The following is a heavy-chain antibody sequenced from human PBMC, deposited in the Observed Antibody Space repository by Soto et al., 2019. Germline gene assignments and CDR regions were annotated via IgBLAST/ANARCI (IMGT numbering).Heavy chain of an antibody. CDR3: AGDLTTGTTSDAFDI. V-gene: IGHV1-3*01. CDR1: GYTFTSYA. CDR2: INAGNGNT. Sequence: GASVKVSCKASGYTFTSYAMHWVRQAPGQRLEWMGWINAGNGNTKYSQKFQGRVTITRDTSASTAYMELSSLRSEDTAVYYCAGDLTTGTTSDAFDIWGQGTMVTVSS. D-gene: IGHD1-7*01. J-gene: IGHJ3*02.